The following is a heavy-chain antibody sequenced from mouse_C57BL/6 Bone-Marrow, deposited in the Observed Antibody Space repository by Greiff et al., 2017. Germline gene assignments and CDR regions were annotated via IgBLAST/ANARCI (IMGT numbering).Heavy chain of an antibody. CDR3: ARKTVVGYFDV. Sequence: QVQLKESGAELVKPGASVKMSCKASGYTFTTYPIEWMKQNHGKSLEWIGNFHPYNDDTKYNEKFKGKAKFTVAKSSSTVYLGLSRLTSDDSAVYYRARKTVVGYFDVWGTGTTVTVSS. J-gene: IGHJ1*03. CDR2: FHPYNDDT. V-gene: IGHV1-47*01. D-gene: IGHD1-1*01. CDR1: GYTFTTYP.